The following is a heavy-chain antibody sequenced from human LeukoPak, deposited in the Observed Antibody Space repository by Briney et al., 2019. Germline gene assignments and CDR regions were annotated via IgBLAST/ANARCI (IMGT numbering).Heavy chain of an antibody. Sequence: RGSLRLSCAASGFTFSSYWMHWVRPAPGTGLVGVSCINSDGSSTNSADSVQGRFTLSRDNAKNTLYLQMKSLRVEDTHVHYCSRETRFGELLLPTSDAFDIWGQGTMVTVSS. D-gene: IGHD3-16*02. CDR1: GFTFSSYW. J-gene: IGHJ3*02. CDR3: SRETRFGELLLPTSDAFDI. CDR2: INSDGSST. V-gene: IGHV3-74*01.